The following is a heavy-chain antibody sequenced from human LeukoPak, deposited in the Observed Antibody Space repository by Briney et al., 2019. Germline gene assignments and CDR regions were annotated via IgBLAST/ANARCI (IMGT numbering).Heavy chain of an antibody. CDR1: GYTFTSYY. Sequence: ASVKVSCKASGYTFTSYYMHWVRQAPGQGLEWMGIINPSGGSTSYAQKFQGRVTMTRDTSTSTVYMELSSLRSEDTAVYYCAIATMTTVVNPTLDHWGQGTLVTVSS. D-gene: IGHD4-23*01. V-gene: IGHV1-46*01. CDR3: AIATMTTVVNPTLDH. J-gene: IGHJ4*02. CDR2: INPSGGST.